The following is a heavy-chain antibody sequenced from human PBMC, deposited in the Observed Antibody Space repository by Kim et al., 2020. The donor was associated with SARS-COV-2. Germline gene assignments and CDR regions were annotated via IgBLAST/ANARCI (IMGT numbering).Heavy chain of an antibody. Sequence: KGRFTISSDNSKNALYLQMNSLRAEDTAVYYCARDPGIVAAGYYYYGMDVWGQGTTVTVSS. D-gene: IGHD6-13*01. CDR3: ARDPGIVAAGYYYYGMDV. J-gene: IGHJ6*02. V-gene: IGHV3-30*07.